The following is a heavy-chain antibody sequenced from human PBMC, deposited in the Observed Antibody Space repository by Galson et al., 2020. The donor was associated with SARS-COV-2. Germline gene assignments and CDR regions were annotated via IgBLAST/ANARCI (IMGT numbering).Heavy chain of an antibody. CDR3: ARGDGYGSPFDY. CDR1: GFTFSTYA. Sequence: GESLKIYCAASGFTFSTYAMHWVRQAPGKGLEWMAIISFDGANKYYADSVKGRFTISRDNSKNTLYLQMNSLRAEDTAVCYCARGDGYGSPFDYWGQGTLVTVSS. J-gene: IGHJ4*02. D-gene: IGHD5-18*01. V-gene: IGHV3-30-3*01. CDR2: ISFDGANK.